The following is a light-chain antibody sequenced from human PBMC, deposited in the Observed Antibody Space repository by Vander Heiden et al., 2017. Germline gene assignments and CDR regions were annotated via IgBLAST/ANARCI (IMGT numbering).Light chain of an antibody. CDR2: ADS. CDR3: QVWDSSSDDVV. J-gene: IGLJ2*01. Sequence: SYVLTQPPSVSVAPGQTARITWGGNNIGSESVHWYQQKPGQAPVLVVFADSDRPSGIPERISGSNSGNTATLTISRVEAGDEADYYCQVWDSSSDDVVFGGGTELTVL. V-gene: IGLV3-21*02. CDR1: NIGSES.